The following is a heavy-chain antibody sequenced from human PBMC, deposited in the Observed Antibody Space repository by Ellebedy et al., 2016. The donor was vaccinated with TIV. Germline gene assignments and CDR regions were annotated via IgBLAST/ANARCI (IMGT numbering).Heavy chain of an antibody. D-gene: IGHD3-3*01. J-gene: IGHJ4*02. Sequence: SLKISCAASGFTFDDYAMHWVRQAPGKGLEWVSGISWNSGSIGYADSVKGRFTISRDNAKNSLYLQMNSLRAEDTALYYCAKGLQGGSGLVYYFDYWGQGTLVTVSS. V-gene: IGHV3-9*01. CDR1: GFTFDDYA. CDR3: AKGLQGGSGLVYYFDY. CDR2: ISWNSGSI.